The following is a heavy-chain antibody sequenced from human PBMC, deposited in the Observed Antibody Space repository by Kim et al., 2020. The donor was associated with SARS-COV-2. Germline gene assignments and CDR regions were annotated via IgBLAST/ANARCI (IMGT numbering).Heavy chain of an antibody. Sequence: GGSLRLSCAASGFTFSNYGMHWVRQAPGNGLEWVADVSHDGSNRYYADSVRGRFTISRDNSKNTLDLQMNSLRPEDTAVYYCAKASTTIKVYFDHWGRGTLVTVSS. J-gene: IGHJ2*01. CDR2: VSHDGSNR. CDR3: AKASTTIKVYFDH. V-gene: IGHV3-30*18. CDR1: GFTFSNYG.